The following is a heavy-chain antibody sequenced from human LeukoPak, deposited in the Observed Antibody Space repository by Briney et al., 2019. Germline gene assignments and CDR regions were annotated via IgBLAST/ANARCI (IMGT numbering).Heavy chain of an antibody. V-gene: IGHV4-34*01. Sequence: SETLSLTCAVYGGSFSGDFWSWICQSPGKGLEWIGEINHGGSTTYNPSLQSRVTMSVDTSTNQISLKMTSVTAADTAVYYCARAQLLDYVDYWGQGTLVTVSS. CDR2: INHGGST. J-gene: IGHJ4*02. CDR3: ARAQLLDYVDY. CDR1: GGSFSGDF.